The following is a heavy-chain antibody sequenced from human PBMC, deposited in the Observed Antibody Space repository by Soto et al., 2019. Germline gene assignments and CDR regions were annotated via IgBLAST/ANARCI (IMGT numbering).Heavy chain of an antibody. D-gene: IGHD6-6*01. CDR3: ARDPGSNYFEYSSSCGWFDP. CDR2: TYYRSKWYN. Sequence: SQTLSLTCAISGDSVSSNSAAWNWIRQSPSRGLEWLGRTYYRSKWYNDYAVSVKSRITINPDTSKNQFSLQLNSVTPEDTAVYYCARDPGSNYFEYSSSCGWFDPWGQGTLVTVSS. CDR1: GDSVSSNSAA. V-gene: IGHV6-1*01. J-gene: IGHJ5*02.